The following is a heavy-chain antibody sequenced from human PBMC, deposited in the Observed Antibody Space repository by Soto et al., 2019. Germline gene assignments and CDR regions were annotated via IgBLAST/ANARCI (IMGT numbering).Heavy chain of an antibody. CDR2: ISAYNGNT. Sequence: GASVKVSCKASGYTFTSYGISWVRQAPGQGLEWMGWISAYNGNTNYAQKLQGGVTMTTDTSTSTAYMELRSLRSDDTAVYYCARWGGTMVRGLNWFDPWGQGTLVTVSS. D-gene: IGHD3-10*01. V-gene: IGHV1-18*04. J-gene: IGHJ5*02. CDR3: ARWGGTMVRGLNWFDP. CDR1: GYTFTSYG.